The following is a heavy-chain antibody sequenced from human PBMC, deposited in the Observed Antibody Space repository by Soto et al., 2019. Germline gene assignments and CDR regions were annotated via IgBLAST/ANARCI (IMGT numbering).Heavy chain of an antibody. V-gene: IGHV1-2*04. D-gene: IGHD1-1*01. CDR1: CYTFTGDY. J-gene: IGHJ5*02. CDR2: IYPNSGAT. Sequence: ASVKVSCKAFCYTFTGDYIHWVRQAPGQALEWMAYIYPNSGATKYAQKFQGLVTLTRDTSIRTAYIVLTSLRSEVTAVYYRARGGGTICAPIPWGQGTMVTVSS. CDR3: ARGGGTICAPIP.